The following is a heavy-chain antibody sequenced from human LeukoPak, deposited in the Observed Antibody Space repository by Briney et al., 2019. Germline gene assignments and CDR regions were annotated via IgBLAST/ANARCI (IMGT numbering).Heavy chain of an antibody. V-gene: IGHV3-21*06. D-gene: IGHD3-10*01. CDR2: ITGSGPYM. Sequence: GGSLRLSCAASGFTFSTFAMHWVRLSPGKGLEWVSSITGSGPYMLYADSVKHRFTISRDNTKNLLYLEMNSLRAEDTAMYFCVRDVGAVRGEVYFDYWGQGTLVTVSS. J-gene: IGHJ4*02. CDR3: VRDVGAVRGEVYFDY. CDR1: GFTFSTFA.